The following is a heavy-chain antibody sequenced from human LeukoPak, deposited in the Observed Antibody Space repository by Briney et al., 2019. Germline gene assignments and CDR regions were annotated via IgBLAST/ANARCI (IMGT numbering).Heavy chain of an antibody. V-gene: IGHV1-24*01. CDR1: GYTLTELS. CDR2: FDPEDGET. Sequence: ASVKVSCKVSGYTLTELSMHWVRQAPGKGLEWMGGFDPEDGETIYAQKFQGRVTMTEDTSTDTAYMELSSLRSEDTAVYYCARALGGPIGMPYWGQGTLVTVSS. J-gene: IGHJ4*02. CDR3: ARALGGPIGMPY. D-gene: IGHD3-16*01.